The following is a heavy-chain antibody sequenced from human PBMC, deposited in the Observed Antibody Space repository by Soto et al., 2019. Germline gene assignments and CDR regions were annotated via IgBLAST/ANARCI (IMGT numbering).Heavy chain of an antibody. CDR2: IYYRGDT. J-gene: IGHJ6*02. CDR3: ARHSKKPGDFDYYYGMDV. D-gene: IGHD7-27*01. V-gene: IGHV4-59*08. CDR1: GGSISPYY. Sequence: QVQLQESGPGLVKPSETLSLTCTLSGGSISPYYWSWIRQPPGKGLEWIGNIYYRGDTNYNPSLKSRVTISVDPSKKQFSLTLSSVTAADTAVYYCARHSKKPGDFDYYYGMDVWGQGTMVTVSS.